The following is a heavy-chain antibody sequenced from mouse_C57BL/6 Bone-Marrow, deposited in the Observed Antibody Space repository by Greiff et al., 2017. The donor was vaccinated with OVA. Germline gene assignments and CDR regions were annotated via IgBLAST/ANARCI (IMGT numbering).Heavy chain of an antibody. J-gene: IGHJ2*01. CDR1: GYTFTSYW. D-gene: IGHD1-1*02. Sequence: QVQLKQPGAELVKPGASVKLSCKASGYTFTSYWMHWVKQRPGQGLEWIGMIHPNSGSTNYNEKFKSKATLTVDKSSSTAYMQLSSLASEDSAFYYCAKRYYAVDYWGQGTTLTVSS. CDR3: AKRYYAVDY. V-gene: IGHV1-64*01. CDR2: IHPNSGST.